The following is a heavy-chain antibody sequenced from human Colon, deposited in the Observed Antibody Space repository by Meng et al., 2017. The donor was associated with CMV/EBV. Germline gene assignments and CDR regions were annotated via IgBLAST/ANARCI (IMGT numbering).Heavy chain of an antibody. V-gene: IGHV1-2*02. CDR2: MDPTTGRT. D-gene: IGHD3-16*01. Sequence: QVQLVHAGAGVRMPGSSVKVSCKASGYSFTGYYIHWVRQAPGQGLEWMGWMDPTTGRTDYAQKFQGTVTMTRDTSISTAYLELSRLTSDDTAVYYCASHSSYVWGSHHWGQGTLVTVSS. CDR3: ASHSSYVWGSHH. J-gene: IGHJ1*01. CDR1: GYSFTGYY.